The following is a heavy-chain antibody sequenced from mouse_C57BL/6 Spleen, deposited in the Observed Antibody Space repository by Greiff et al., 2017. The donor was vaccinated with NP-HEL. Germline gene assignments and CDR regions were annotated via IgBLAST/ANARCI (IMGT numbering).Heavy chain of an antibody. CDR2: IDPENGDT. J-gene: IGHJ3*01. D-gene: IGHD2-5*01. CDR3: TTYYSNYPFAY. CDR1: GFNIKDDY. V-gene: IGHV14-4*01. Sequence: VQLQQSGAELVRPGASVKLSCTASGFNIKDDYMHWVKQRPEQGLEWIGWIDPENGDTEYASKFQGKATITADTSSNTAYLQLSSLTPEDTAVYYCTTYYSNYPFAYWGQGTLVTVSA.